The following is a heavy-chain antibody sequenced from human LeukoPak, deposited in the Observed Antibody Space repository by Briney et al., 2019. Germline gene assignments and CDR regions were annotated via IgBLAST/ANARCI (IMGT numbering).Heavy chain of an antibody. CDR3: AKGEREILTGYGYYYGMDV. D-gene: IGHD3-9*01. CDR1: GFTFLSHT. CDR2: ISSGGATV. Sequence: GGSLRLSCKASGFTFLSHTMNWVRQAPGKGLEWVAYISSGGATVYYADSVKGRFTISRDNAKNSLYLQMNSLGAEDTAVYYCAKGEREILTGYGYYYGMDVWGQGTTVTVSS. V-gene: IGHV3-48*04. J-gene: IGHJ6*02.